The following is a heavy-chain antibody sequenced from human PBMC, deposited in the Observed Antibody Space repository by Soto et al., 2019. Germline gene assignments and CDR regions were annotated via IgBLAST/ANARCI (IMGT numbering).Heavy chain of an antibody. J-gene: IGHJ4*02. D-gene: IGHD7-27*01. CDR2: INHSGST. Sequence: SETLSLTCAVYGGSFSGYYWSWSRQPPGTGLEWIGEINHSGSTNYNPSLKSRVTISVDTSKNQFSLKLSSVTAADTAVYYCARVGPLTGELIDYWGQGTLVTVSS. CDR3: ARVGPLTGELIDY. V-gene: IGHV4-34*01. CDR1: GGSFSGYY.